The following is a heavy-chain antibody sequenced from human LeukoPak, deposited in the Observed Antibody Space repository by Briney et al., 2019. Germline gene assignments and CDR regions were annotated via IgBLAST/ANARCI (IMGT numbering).Heavy chain of an antibody. CDR1: GGSFSGYY. V-gene: IGHV4-34*01. J-gene: IGHJ5*02. Sequence: SETLSLTCAVYGGSFSGYYWSWIRQPPGKGLEWIGEINHSGSTNYNPSLKSRVTISVDTSKNQFSLKLSSVTAADTAVYYCARDVIHSFDPWGQGTLVTVSS. CDR2: INHSGST. CDR3: ARDVIHSFDP. D-gene: IGHD2-21*01.